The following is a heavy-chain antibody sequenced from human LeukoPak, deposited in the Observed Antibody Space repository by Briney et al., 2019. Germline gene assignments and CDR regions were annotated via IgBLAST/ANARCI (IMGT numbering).Heavy chain of an antibody. Sequence: GGSLRLSCEASGFNFADYAMHWVRQAPGKGLEYVSGINWKGDSIGYADSVKGRFTISRDNAKNSLYLQMNSLRAEDTALYYCAKVPSGYDDDDAFDIWGQGTMVTVSS. CDR2: INWKGDSI. CDR3: AKVPSGYDDDDAFDI. J-gene: IGHJ3*02. CDR1: GFNFADYA. D-gene: IGHD5-12*01. V-gene: IGHV3-9*01.